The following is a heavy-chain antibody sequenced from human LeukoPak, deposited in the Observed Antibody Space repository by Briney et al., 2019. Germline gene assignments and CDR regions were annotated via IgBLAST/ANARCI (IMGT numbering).Heavy chain of an antibody. D-gene: IGHD6-13*01. CDR1: GGSISSGDYY. CDR2: IYYSGST. V-gene: IGHV4-30-4*08. Sequence: PSQTLSLTCTVSGGSISSGDYYWSWIRQPPGKGLEWIGYIYYSGSTYYNPSPKSRVTISVDTSKNQFSLKLSSVTAADTAVYYCATGGSSWPFDYWGQGTLVTVSS. J-gene: IGHJ4*02. CDR3: ATGGSSWPFDY.